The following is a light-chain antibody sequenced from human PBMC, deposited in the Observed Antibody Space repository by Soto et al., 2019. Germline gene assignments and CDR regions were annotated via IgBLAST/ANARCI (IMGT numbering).Light chain of an antibody. CDR2: WAS. V-gene: IGKV4-1*01. J-gene: IGKJ1*01. CDR3: QQYYSTPWT. CDR1: QSVLYSSNNKNY. Sequence: DIVMTQSPDSLAVSLGERATINCKSSQSVLYSSNNKNYLAWYQQKPGQPPKLLIYWASNRESGVPDRYSGRGSGTDFTLTISSLQAEDVAVYYCQQYYSTPWTFGQRTKVEIK.